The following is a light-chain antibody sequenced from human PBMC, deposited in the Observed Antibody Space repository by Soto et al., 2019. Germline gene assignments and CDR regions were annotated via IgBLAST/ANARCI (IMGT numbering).Light chain of an antibody. CDR1: QGISSY. Sequence: DIQLTQSPSFLSASVGDRVTITCRASQGISSYLAWYQQKPGKAPKLLIYAASTLQSGVPSCFSGSGSGTEFTLTISSLQPEDDATSYCQQLNSYPLAFGRGTRLEIK. J-gene: IGKJ5*01. V-gene: IGKV1-9*01. CDR2: AAS. CDR3: QQLNSYPLA.